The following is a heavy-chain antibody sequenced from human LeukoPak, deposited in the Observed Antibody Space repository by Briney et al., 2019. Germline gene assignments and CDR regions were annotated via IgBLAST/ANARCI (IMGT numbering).Heavy chain of an antibody. CDR2: IYYSGST. D-gene: IGHD1-14*01. CDR3: AREGRYNWIDY. J-gene: IGHJ5*01. CDR1: GGPISSGGYY. Sequence: PSETLSLTCTVSGGPISSGGYYWSWIRQHPGKGLEWIGYIYYSGSTYYNPSLKSRVTISVDTSKNQFSLKLSSVTAADTAVYYCAREGRYNWIDYWGQGTLVTVSS. V-gene: IGHV4-31*03.